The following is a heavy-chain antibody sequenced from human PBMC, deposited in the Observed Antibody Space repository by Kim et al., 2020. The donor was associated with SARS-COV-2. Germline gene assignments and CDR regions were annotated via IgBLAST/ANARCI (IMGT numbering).Heavy chain of an antibody. CDR1: GFSVSGYS. D-gene: IGHD3-3*01. CDR3: SGTGFLELRAGPYFQ. J-gene: IGHJ1*01. Sequence: GGSLRLSCAASGFSVSGYSLHWVRQAARKGPEWVAVISFGGNNYYDAYAMSSLITSSDNYNKTPYFQHSSMRAEDTAAYYCSGTGFLELRAGPYFQ. CDR2: ISFGGNNY. V-gene: IGHV3-30*14.